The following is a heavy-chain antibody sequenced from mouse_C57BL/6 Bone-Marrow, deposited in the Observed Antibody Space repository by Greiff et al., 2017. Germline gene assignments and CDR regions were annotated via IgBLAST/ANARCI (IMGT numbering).Heavy chain of an antibody. D-gene: IGHD4-1*01. CDR3: ARANWDFAY. CDR1: GFTFSSYA. J-gene: IGHJ3*01. V-gene: IGHV5-4*03. Sequence: EVKLMESGGGLVKPGGSLKLSCAASGFTFSSYAMSWVRQTPEKRLEWVATISDGGSYTYYPDNVKGRFTISRDNAKNNLYLQMSHLKSEDTAMYYCARANWDFAYGGQGTLVTVSA. CDR2: ISDGGSYT.